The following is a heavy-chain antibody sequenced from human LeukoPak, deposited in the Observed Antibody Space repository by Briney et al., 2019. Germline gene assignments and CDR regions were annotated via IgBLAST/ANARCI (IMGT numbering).Heavy chain of an antibody. V-gene: IGHV4-34*01. Sequence: SETLSLTCAVYGGTFSGYYWSWIRQPPGKGLEWIGEINHSGSTNYNPSLKSRVTISVDTSKNQFSLKLSSVTAADTAVYYCASLRGGRQHDYYYYYYMDVWGKGTTVTISS. J-gene: IGHJ6*03. D-gene: IGHD1-1*01. CDR2: INHSGST. CDR3: ASLRGGRQHDYYYYYYMDV. CDR1: GGTFSGYY.